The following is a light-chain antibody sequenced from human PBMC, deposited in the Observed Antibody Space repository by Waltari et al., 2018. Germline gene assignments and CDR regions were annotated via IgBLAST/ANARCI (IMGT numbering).Light chain of an antibody. V-gene: IGLV2-14*03. CDR3: SSYTSSSTLV. CDR1: SSEVGGYNY. J-gene: IGLJ3*02. CDR2: DFG. Sequence: QSALTQPASVSGSPGQSITISCTGTSSEVGGYNYVSWYQQHPGKAPKLMIYDFGNRPSWFSNRCSRSKSGKTAYLTISGRQAEDEADYYCSSYTSSSTLVFGGGTKLTVL.